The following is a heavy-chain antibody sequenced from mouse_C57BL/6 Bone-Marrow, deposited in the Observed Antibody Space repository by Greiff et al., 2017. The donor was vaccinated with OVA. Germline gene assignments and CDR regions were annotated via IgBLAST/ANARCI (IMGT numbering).Heavy chain of an antibody. V-gene: IGHV5-6*01. J-gene: IGHJ3*01. Sequence: EVQLVESGGDLVKPGGSLKLSCAASGFTFSSYGMSWVRQTPDKRLEWVATISSGGSYTYYPDSVKGRFTISRDNAKNTLYLQMSSLKSEDTAMYYCASSFWFAYWGQGTLVTVSA. CDR2: ISSGGSYT. CDR1: GFTFSSYG. CDR3: ASSFWFAY.